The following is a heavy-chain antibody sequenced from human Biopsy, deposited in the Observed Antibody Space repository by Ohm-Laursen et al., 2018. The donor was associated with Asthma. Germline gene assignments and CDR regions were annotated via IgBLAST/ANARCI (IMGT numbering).Heavy chain of an antibody. CDR2: ISKDASTQ. J-gene: IGHJ3*02. CDR1: GFSFSNYA. D-gene: IGHD1-1*01. Sequence: SLRHSCAAAGFSFSNYAIHWFRQAPGKGLEWVGVISKDASTQDYADSVKGRFTMARDNSKNTLDLQMNSLREEDTAVYYCVRDGTDDAFDIWGQGTVVSVSS. V-gene: IGHV3-30*01. CDR3: VRDGTDDAFDI.